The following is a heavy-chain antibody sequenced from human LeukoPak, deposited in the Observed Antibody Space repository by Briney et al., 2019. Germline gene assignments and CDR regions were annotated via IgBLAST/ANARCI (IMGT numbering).Heavy chain of an antibody. V-gene: IGHV4-59*01. CDR3: VAEKGGTMNS. CDR1: GASITAFY. CDR2: IHHSGVT. J-gene: IGHJ4*02. D-gene: IGHD2-15*01. Sequence: SETPSLTCTVSGASITAFYWTWIRQPPGKGLEWIGYIHHSGVTKYNPSVKSRVTMSVDTSRSQFSLNLSSVVAADTAVYFCVAEKGGTMNSWGQGTLVTVSS.